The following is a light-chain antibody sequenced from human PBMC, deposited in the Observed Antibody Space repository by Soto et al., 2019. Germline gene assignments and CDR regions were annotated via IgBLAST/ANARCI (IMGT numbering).Light chain of an antibody. CDR3: GTWDSSRSGYV. CDR1: TSNIGNNY. J-gene: IGLJ1*01. CDR2: END. V-gene: IGLV1-51*02. Sequence: QSVLTQPPSVSAAPGQKVTISCSGSTSNIGNNYVSWFQQPPGTAPKLLIYENDKRPSGIPDRFSGSTSGTSATLCITGLQTVDEADYYGGTWDSSRSGYVFATETKVTVL.